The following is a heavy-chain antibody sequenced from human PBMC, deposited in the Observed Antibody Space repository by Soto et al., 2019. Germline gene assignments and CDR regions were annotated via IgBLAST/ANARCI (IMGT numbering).Heavy chain of an antibody. D-gene: IGHD3-22*01. J-gene: IGHJ4*02. CDR2: IYSGGST. CDR3: ATGKRYYYDSSGYYYLDH. CDR1: GFTVSSSY. Sequence: EVQLVESGGGLIQPGGSLRLSCAASGFTVSSSYMSWVRQAPGKGLEWVSLIYSGGSTYYADSVKGRFTISRDNSKNTLYLQMNSLRAEDTAVYYCATGKRYYYDSSGYYYLDHWGQGTLVAVSS. V-gene: IGHV3-53*01.